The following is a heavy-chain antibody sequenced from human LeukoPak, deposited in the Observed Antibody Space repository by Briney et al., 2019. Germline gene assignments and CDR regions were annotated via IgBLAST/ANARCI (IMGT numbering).Heavy chain of an antibody. Sequence: PSETLSLTCTVSGYSISSGYYWGWIRQPPGKGLEWIGSIYHSGSTYYNPSLKSRVTISVDTSKNQFSLKLSSVTAADTVVYYCARDCQDIVLMVYAKPFDYWGQGTLVTVSS. D-gene: IGHD2-8*01. V-gene: IGHV4-38-2*02. J-gene: IGHJ4*02. CDR1: GYSISSGYY. CDR2: IYHSGST. CDR3: ARDCQDIVLMVYAKPFDY.